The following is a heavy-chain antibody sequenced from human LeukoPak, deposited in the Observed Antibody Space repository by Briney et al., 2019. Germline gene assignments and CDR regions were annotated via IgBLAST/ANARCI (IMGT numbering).Heavy chain of an antibody. Sequence: GGSLRLSCAASGFTFSNYWMSWVRQAPGKGLEWVAHIWPLGNEKRYVDSVKGRFSISRDNAKDSLDLQMNSLRAEDTAVYYCARLPSSAGAGTFDYWGQGSQVSVSS. CDR1: GFTFSNYW. CDR2: IWPLGNEK. CDR3: ARLPSSAGAGTFDY. D-gene: IGHD6-13*01. J-gene: IGHJ4*02. V-gene: IGHV3-7*01.